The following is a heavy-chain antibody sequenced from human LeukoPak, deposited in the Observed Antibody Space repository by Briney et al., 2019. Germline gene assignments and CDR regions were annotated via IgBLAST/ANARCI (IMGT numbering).Heavy chain of an antibody. V-gene: IGHV3-23*01. CDR3: GKLTVVDY. D-gene: IGHD4-23*01. CDR2: VSASGGST. Sequence: GSLRLSCAASGFTFSIYAMNWVRQAPGEGLEWISTVSASGGSTYYTDSIKGRFTISRDNSKNTLYLQMNSLRADDTAVYYCGKLTVVDYWGQGTLVTVSS. CDR1: GFTFSIYA. J-gene: IGHJ4*02.